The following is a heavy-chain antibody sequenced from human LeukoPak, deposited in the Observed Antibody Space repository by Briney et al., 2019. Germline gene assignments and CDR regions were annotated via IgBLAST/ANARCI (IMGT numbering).Heavy chain of an antibody. V-gene: IGHV4-4*07. D-gene: IGHD3-10*01. J-gene: IGHJ4*02. Sequence: SETLSLTCAVYGGSFSSYYWSWIRQPAGKGLEWIGRIYTSGSTNYNPSLKSRVTMSVDTSKNQFSLKLSSVTAADTAVYYCARDSTGGSGSYYTYFDYWGQGTLVTVSS. CDR1: GGSFSSYY. CDR3: ARDSTGGSGSYYTYFDY. CDR2: IYTSGST.